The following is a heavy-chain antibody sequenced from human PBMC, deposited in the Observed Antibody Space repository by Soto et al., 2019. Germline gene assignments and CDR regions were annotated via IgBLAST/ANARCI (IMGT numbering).Heavy chain of an antibody. CDR2: ISSSSSYI. CDR1: GFTFSSYS. J-gene: IGHJ3*02. Sequence: EVHLVESGGGLVKPGGSLRLSCAASGFTFSSYSMNWVRQAPGKGLEWVSFISSSSSYIYYADSVKGRFTISRDNAKNSLYLQMNSLRAEDTAVYYCARDVCSGGSCPDAFDIWGQGTMVTVSS. D-gene: IGHD2-15*01. V-gene: IGHV3-21*01. CDR3: ARDVCSGGSCPDAFDI.